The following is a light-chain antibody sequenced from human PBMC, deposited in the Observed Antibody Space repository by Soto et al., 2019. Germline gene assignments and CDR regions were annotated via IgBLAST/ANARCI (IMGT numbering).Light chain of an antibody. CDR1: SSDVGGYNY. V-gene: IGLV2-14*01. CDR2: DVS. J-gene: IGLJ1*01. Sequence: QSALTQPASGSGSPGQSITISCTGTSSDVGGYNYVSWYQQHPGKAPKLMIYDVSNRPSGVSNRFSGSKPGNTASLTISGLQAEDEADYYCSSYTSSSTPYVFGTGTKVTVL. CDR3: SSYTSSSTPYV.